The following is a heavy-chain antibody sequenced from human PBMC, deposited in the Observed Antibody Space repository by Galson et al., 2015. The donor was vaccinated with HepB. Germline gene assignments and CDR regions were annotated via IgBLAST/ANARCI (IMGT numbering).Heavy chain of an antibody. D-gene: IGHD2/OR15-2a*01. CDR1: GYTFTSYA. J-gene: IGHJ5*02. CDR3: ARDLSPGKSEHWFDP. V-gene: IGHV7-4-1*02. Sequence: SVKVSCKASGYTFTSYAMNWVRQAPGQGLEWMGWINTNTGNPTYAQGFTGRFVFSLDTSVSTAYLQVSSLKAEDTAVYYCARDLSPGKSEHWFDPWGQGTLVTVSS. CDR2: INTNTGNP.